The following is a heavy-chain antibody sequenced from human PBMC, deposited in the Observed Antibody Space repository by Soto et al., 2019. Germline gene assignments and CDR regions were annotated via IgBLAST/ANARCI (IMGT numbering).Heavy chain of an antibody. V-gene: IGHV3-30*03. CDR2: ISYDGSNK. J-gene: IGHJ3*02. CDR3: ARTCSGGSCYIGDAFDI. Sequence: GGSLRLSCAASGFTFSSYGMHWVRQAPGKGLEWVAVISYDGSNKYYADSVKGRFTISRDKSTSTAYMELSSLRSEDTAVYYCARTCSGGSCYIGDAFDIWGQGTMVTVSS. D-gene: IGHD2-15*01. CDR1: GFTFSSYG.